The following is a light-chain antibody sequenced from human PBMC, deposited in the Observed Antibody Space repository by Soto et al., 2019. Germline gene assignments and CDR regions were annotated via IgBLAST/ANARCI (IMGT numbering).Light chain of an antibody. Sequence: DIQMTQSPSSLSASVGDTVTITCRASQSIGKHLNWYQQKPGKAPKFLIYAASSLQSGVPSRFSGSGSGTEFTLTISGLQSEDFAVYYCKTYDSWPLFGQGTRLEIK. CDR1: QSIGKH. V-gene: IGKV1-39*01. CDR2: AAS. J-gene: IGKJ5*01. CDR3: KTYDSWPL.